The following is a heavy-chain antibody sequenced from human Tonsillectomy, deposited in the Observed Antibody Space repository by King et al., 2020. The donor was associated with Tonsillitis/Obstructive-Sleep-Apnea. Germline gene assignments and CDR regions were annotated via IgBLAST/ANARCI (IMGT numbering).Heavy chain of an antibody. J-gene: IGHJ3*02. Sequence: VQLVESGGGLVQPGGSLRLSCAASGLTFSSYWRHWVRQAPGKGLMWVSRINSNGSSTSYADSVKGRFTHSRDSANTTLYLNMNSLRAEDTAVYYCARDRGNYGDDSHDAFDIWGQGTMVTVSS. V-gene: IGHV3-74*01. CDR2: INSNGSST. CDR1: GLTFSSYW. CDR3: ARDRGNYGDDSHDAFDI. D-gene: IGHD4-17*01.